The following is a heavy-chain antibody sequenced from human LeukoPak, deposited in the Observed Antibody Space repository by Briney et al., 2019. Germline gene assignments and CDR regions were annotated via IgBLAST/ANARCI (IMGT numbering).Heavy chain of an antibody. Sequence: PGGSLRLSCVASGFTFRNYGMHWIRQAPGKGLEWVSVMYYDGSKKYYADFVKGRFAISRDNSKNVVYLQMDSLRAEDTAFYYCARSLGETTFDWWGQGTLVTVPS. D-gene: IGHD3-16*01. CDR2: MYYDGSKK. CDR3: ARSLGETTFDW. CDR1: GFTFRNYG. V-gene: IGHV3-33*01. J-gene: IGHJ4*02.